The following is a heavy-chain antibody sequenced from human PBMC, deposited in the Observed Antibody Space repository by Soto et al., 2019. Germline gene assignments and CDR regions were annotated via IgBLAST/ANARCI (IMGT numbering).Heavy chain of an antibody. CDR3: ARGRSSGWLDY. CDR1: GGSISSYY. CDR2: INHSGST. J-gene: IGHJ4*02. V-gene: IGHV4-34*01. D-gene: IGHD6-19*01. Sequence: ETLSLTCTISGGSISSYYWSWIRQPPGKGLEWIGEINHSGSTNYNPSLKSRVTISVATYKNQFSLKLSSVTATDTAVYDCARGRSSGWLDYWGQGTLVTVSS.